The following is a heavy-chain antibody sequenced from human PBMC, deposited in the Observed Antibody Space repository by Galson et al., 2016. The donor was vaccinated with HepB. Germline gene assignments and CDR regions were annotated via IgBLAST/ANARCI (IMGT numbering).Heavy chain of an antibody. V-gene: IGHV2-26*01. D-gene: IGHD2-15*01. CDR1: GFSVSDARMG. Sequence: PALVKPTQTLTLTCTVSGFSVSDARMGVSWIRQPPGKALEWLAHIFSNDDKSYSTSLKNRLTISKDTSKSQVVLTMTNMVPVDTATYFCARSTRICSGGACDRSAYFYGMDVWGQGTTVTVS. J-gene: IGHJ6*02. CDR2: IFSNDDK. CDR3: ARSTRICSGGACDRSAYFYGMDV.